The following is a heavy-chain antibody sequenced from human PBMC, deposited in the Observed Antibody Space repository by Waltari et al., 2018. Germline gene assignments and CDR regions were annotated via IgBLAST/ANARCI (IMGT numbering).Heavy chain of an antibody. J-gene: IGHJ3*02. D-gene: IGHD2-8*02. CDR1: GFTFSSYW. CDR2: IKQDGSEK. Sequence: EVQLVESGGGLVQPGGSLRLSCAASGFTFSSYWMSWVGQAPGKGLEWVANIKQDGSEKYYVDSVKGRFTISRDNAKNSLYLQMNSLRAEDTAVYYCARDVTWSPRAFDIWGQGTMVTVSS. V-gene: IGHV3-7*01. CDR3: ARDVTWSPRAFDI.